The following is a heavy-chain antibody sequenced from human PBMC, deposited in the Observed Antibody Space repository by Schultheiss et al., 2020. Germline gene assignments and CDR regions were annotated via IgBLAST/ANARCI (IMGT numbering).Heavy chain of an antibody. Sequence: GGSLRLSCAASGFTFTAFWMSWVRQAPGKGLEWLANIRYDGSVEHYVDSVRGRFTISRDNAKNSLYLQMNSLRAEDTAVYYCARARGAVAGTWYFDYWGQGTLVTVSS. V-gene: IGHV3-7*01. CDR3: ARARGAVAGTWYFDY. J-gene: IGHJ4*02. CDR2: IRYDGSVE. CDR1: GFTFTAFW. D-gene: IGHD6-19*01.